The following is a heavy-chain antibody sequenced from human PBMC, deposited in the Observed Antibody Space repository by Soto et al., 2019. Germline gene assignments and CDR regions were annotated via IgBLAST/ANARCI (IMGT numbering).Heavy chain of an antibody. CDR3: ARESTSSNWIDP. D-gene: IGHD2-2*01. CDR1: GYSISSGYY. CDR2: IYHSGTP. Sequence: SETLSLTCAVSGYSISSGYYWGWIRQPPGKGLEWIGSIYHSGTPHYNASFKSRVTISVDKPKNQFSLRLSSVTASDTAVYYCARESTSSNWIDPWGQGTLVTVSS. J-gene: IGHJ5*02. V-gene: IGHV4-38-2*02.